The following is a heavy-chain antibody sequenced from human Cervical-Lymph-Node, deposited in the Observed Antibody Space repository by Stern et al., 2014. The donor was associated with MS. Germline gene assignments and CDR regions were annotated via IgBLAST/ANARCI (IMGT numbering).Heavy chain of an antibody. CDR3: TRQDQQLVTFDY. CDR2: ISYHVRDK. Sequence: VQLVESGGDVVQPGRSLRLACEVSGFTFSRYAIHWVRQAPGKGLEWVAFISYHVRDKYYAESVRGRFSISRDNSKNTVFLHMDSLGPQDTAIYYCTRQDQQLVTFDYWGQGTLVSVSS. CDR1: GFTFSRYA. V-gene: IGHV3-30-3*01. D-gene: IGHD5-18*01. J-gene: IGHJ4*02.